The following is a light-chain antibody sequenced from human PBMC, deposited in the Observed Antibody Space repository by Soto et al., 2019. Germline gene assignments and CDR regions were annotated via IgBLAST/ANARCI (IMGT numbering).Light chain of an antibody. J-gene: IGLJ1*01. V-gene: IGLV2-14*01. Sequence: QSVLTQPASVSGSPGQPITTSCTGTTSDVGGNHVSWYQQHPGKAPRLIIYDVSNRPSGISNRFSGSKSENTASLTISGLQFEDEAGYYCSSHTGSSRYVFGTGTKVTVL. CDR2: DVS. CDR1: TSDVGGNH. CDR3: SSHTGSSRYV.